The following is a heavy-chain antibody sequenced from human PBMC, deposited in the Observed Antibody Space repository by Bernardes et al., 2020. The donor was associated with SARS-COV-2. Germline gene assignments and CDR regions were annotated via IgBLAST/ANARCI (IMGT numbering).Heavy chain of an antibody. CDR2: IGRSGTYT. J-gene: IGHJ2*01. V-gene: IGHV3-21*01. Sequence: GGSLRLSCAASGFTLGSYWMHWARQAPGKGLEWVAHIGRSGTYTVSLDSVRGRFTISRDNARNTLSLQMTSLRVEDTAVYFCARDPFYERSSEWSPPGYFDLWGRGTLVTVSA. CDR3: ARDPFYERSSEWSPPGYFDL. D-gene: IGHD3-3*01. CDR1: GFTLGSYW.